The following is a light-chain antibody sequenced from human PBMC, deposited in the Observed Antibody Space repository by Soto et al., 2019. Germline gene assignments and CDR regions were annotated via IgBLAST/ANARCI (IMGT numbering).Light chain of an antibody. CDR1: SSDVGGYNY. J-gene: IGLJ1*01. V-gene: IGLV2-8*01. CDR2: EVS. CDR3: RSYAGNNPPYV. Sequence: QSALTQPPSASGSPGQSVTISCTGTSSDVGGYNYVSWYQQHPGKAPKLMIYEVSKRPSGVPDRFSGSKSGNTASLTVSGLQAEDEADYYCRSYAGNNPPYVFGTETKLTVL.